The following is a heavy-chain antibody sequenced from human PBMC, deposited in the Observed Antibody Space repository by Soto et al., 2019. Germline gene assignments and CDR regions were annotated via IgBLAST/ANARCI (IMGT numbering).Heavy chain of an antibody. CDR1: GFSLTTSGVG. V-gene: IGHV2-5*02. CDR3: AHRVLRTVFGLVTTTAIYFDF. Sequence: QITLKESGPTVVKPTETLTLTCTFPGFSLTTSGVGVGWVRQSPGKAPEWLALIYWDDDKRYSTSLNSRLIITKDTSKNQVVLTMANVDPADTATYYCAHRVLRTVFGLVTTTAIYFDFWGPGTPVVVSS. D-gene: IGHD3-3*01. J-gene: IGHJ4*02. CDR2: IYWDDDK.